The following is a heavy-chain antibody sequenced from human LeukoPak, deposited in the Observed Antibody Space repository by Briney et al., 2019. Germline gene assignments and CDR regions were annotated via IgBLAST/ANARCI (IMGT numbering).Heavy chain of an antibody. D-gene: IGHD5-24*01. CDR1: GGSISSSSYY. Sequence: SETLSLTCTVSGGSISSSSYYWGWIRQPPRKGLEWIGSIYYSGGTYYNPSLKSRVTISVDTSKNQFSLKLSSVTAADTAVYYCARVEMATIDYWGQGTLVTVSA. V-gene: IGHV4-39*01. J-gene: IGHJ4*02. CDR2: IYYSGGT. CDR3: ARVEMATIDY.